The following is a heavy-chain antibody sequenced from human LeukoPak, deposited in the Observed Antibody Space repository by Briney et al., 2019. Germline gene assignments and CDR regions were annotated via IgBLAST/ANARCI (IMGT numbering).Heavy chain of an antibody. D-gene: IGHD2-15*01. CDR3: ARAQVEYCSGGRCYSGY. Sequence: ASVNVSCKASGYTFTYYYLHWVRQPRGQGLEWMGWINSNSGGTNYAQKFRGRVTMTRDTSISTVYMELSRLRSDDTAMYYCARAQVEYCSGGRCYSGYWGQGTLVTVSS. CDR1: GYTFTYYY. J-gene: IGHJ4*02. CDR2: INSNSGGT. V-gene: IGHV1-2*02.